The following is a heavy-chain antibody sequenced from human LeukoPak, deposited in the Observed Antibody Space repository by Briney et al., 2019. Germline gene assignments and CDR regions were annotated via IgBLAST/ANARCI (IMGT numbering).Heavy chain of an antibody. D-gene: IGHD3-22*01. J-gene: IGHJ3*02. CDR2: ISYDGSNK. Sequence: GGSLRLSCAASGFTFSSYAMHWVRQAPGKGLEWVAVISYDGSNKYYADSVKGRFTISRDNSKNTLYLQMNSLRAEDTAVYYCAGGAVEYYYDSSGYSWAFDIWGQGTMVTVSS. CDR1: GFTFSSYA. V-gene: IGHV3-30-3*01. CDR3: AGGAVEYYYDSSGYSWAFDI.